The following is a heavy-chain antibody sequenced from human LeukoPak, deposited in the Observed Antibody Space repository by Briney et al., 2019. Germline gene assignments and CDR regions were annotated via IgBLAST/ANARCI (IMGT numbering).Heavy chain of an antibody. Sequence: SESLSLTCTVSGGSISSYYWSWIRQPAGKGLEWIGRIYTSGSTYYNPSLRSRVTISVDTSKNQFSLKLSSVTAADTAVYYCARVGTSLPFDYWGQGTLVTVSS. CDR2: IYTSGST. V-gene: IGHV4-4*07. CDR1: GGSISSYY. D-gene: IGHD1-1*01. J-gene: IGHJ4*02. CDR3: ARVGTSLPFDY.